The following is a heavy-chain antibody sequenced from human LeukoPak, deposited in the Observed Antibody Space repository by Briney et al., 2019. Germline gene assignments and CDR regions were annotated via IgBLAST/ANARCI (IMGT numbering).Heavy chain of an antibody. V-gene: IGHV1-46*01. D-gene: IGHD5-24*01. J-gene: IGHJ4*02. CDR1: GYTFTSYY. CDR2: INPSGGST. Sequence: ASVKVSCKASGYTFTSYYMHWVRQAPGQGLEWMGIINPSGGSTSYAQKFQGRVTMTRDTSTSTVYMELSSLRSEDTAVYYCARGEMATFAAFHGNIDYWGQGTLVTVSS. CDR3: ARGEMATFAAFHGNIDY.